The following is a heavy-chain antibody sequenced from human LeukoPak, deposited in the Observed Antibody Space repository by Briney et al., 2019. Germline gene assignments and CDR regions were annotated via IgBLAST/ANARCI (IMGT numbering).Heavy chain of an antibody. Sequence: GGSLRLSCAASGLTFSTFGMTWVRQVPGKGLVWVSRINDDGSATFYADSVKGRFTISRDNAKNTLFLQMSSLRAEDTAVYFCAREILAPGKTHDYWGQGTLVTVSS. CDR1: GLTFSTFG. CDR2: INDDGSAT. CDR3: AREILAPGKTHDY. V-gene: IGHV3-74*01. J-gene: IGHJ4*02.